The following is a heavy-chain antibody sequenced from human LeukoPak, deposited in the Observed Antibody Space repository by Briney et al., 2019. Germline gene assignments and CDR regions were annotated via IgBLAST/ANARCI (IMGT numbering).Heavy chain of an antibody. CDR1: GFSFRSYG. CDR3: AREEYWTVTTVGTTFDY. D-gene: IGHD4-23*01. V-gene: IGHV3-30*02. CDR2: IRYDGSNK. J-gene: IGHJ4*02. Sequence: GGSLRLSCAASGFSFRSYGMHWVRQAPGKGLEWVAFIRYDGSNKYYADSVKGRFTISRDNSKNTLYLQMNSLRVEDTAVYYCAREEYWTVTTVGTTFDYWGQGTLVTVSS.